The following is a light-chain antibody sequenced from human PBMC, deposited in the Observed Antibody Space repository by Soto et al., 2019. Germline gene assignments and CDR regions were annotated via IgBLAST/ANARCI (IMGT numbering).Light chain of an antibody. CDR1: QGISNY. CDR2: AAS. CDR3: QKYNSTPWT. Sequence: DIQMTQSPSSLSASVSDRVTITCRARQGISNYLAWYQQTPGKVPKLLIYAASTLQSAVPSRFSGSGSGTDFTLTISSLQPEDVATYYCQKYNSTPWTFGQGTNVEIK. J-gene: IGKJ1*01. V-gene: IGKV1-27*01.